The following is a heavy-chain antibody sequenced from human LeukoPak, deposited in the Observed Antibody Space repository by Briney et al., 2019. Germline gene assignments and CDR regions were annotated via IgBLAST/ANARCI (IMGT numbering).Heavy chain of an antibody. CDR3: VRATSAAGPFDS. Sequence: GGSLRLSCAASGFTFSDFYMNWIRQAPGKGLEWISYISGSGTTVYLTDSVKGRFTISRNNAKNSLYLQMNSLRAEDTALYYCVRATSAAGPFDSWGRGTLVAVSS. CDR1: GFTFSDFY. V-gene: IGHV3-11*01. D-gene: IGHD6-13*01. J-gene: IGHJ4*02. CDR2: ISGSGTTV.